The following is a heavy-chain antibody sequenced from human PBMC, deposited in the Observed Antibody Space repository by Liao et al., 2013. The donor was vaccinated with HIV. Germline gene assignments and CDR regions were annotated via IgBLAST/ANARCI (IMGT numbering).Heavy chain of an antibody. CDR3: ARRLRYFAAFDI. CDR1: GGSFSGYY. CDR2: INHSGST. J-gene: IGHJ3*02. V-gene: IGHV4-34*01. Sequence: QVQLQQWGAGLLKPSETLSLTCAVYGGSFSGYYWSWIRQPPGKGLEWIGEINHSGSTNYNPSLKSRVTISVDTSKNQFSLKLSSVTAADTAVYYCARRLRYFAAFDIWGQGTMVTVSS. D-gene: IGHD3-9*01.